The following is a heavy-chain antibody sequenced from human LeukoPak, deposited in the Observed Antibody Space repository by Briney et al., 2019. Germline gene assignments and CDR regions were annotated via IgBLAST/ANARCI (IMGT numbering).Heavy chain of an antibody. CDR2: INHSGST. CDR3: ARGRTTVRDFDY. Sequence: PSETLSLTCAVYGGSFSSYYWSWIRQPPGKGLEWIGEINHSGSTNYNPSPKSRVTISVDTSKNQFSLKLSSVTAADTAVYYCARGRTTVRDFDYWGQGTLVTVSS. J-gene: IGHJ4*02. D-gene: IGHD4-17*01. V-gene: IGHV4-34*01. CDR1: GGSFSSYY.